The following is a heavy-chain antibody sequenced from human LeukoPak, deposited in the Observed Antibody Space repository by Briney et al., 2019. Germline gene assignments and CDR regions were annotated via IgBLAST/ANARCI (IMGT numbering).Heavy chain of an antibody. D-gene: IGHD2-2*01. Sequence: ASVKVSCKGSGYTFTGYYMHWVRQAPGQGLEWMGWINPNSGGTNYAQKFQGRVTMTRDTSISTAYMELSRLRSDDTAVYYCARAPSGQLPPFGYYYYYMDVWGKGTTVTVSS. J-gene: IGHJ6*03. CDR3: ARAPSGQLPPFGYYYYYMDV. V-gene: IGHV1-2*02. CDR1: GYTFTGYY. CDR2: INPNSGGT.